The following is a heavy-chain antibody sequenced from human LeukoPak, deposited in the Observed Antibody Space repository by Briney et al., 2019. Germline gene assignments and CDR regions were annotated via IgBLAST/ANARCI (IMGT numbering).Heavy chain of an antibody. V-gene: IGHV5-51*01. CDR1: GYGFTTYW. CDR3: ARGQSPFDY. J-gene: IGHJ4*02. Sequence: GESLKISCKGSGYGFTTYWVGWVRQMPGKGLEWMGTIYPGDSDTRYSPSLQGQVTISADKSISTAYLQWSSLKASDTAMYYCARGQSPFDYWGQGTRVTVSS. CDR2: IYPGDSDT.